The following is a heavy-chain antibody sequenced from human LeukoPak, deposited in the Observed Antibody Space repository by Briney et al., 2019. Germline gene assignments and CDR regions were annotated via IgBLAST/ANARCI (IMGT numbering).Heavy chain of an antibody. Sequence: GGSLRLSCAASGFTFSRYWVHWLRQAPGKGLVWVSRISTDGSSTSYADSVKGRFTISRDNGKNTLYLQMNSLRAEDTAVYYCASYLTSIPSGMDVWGQGTTVTVSS. CDR1: GFTFSRYW. V-gene: IGHV3-74*01. J-gene: IGHJ6*02. CDR2: ISTDGSST. CDR3: ASYLTSIPSGMDV. D-gene: IGHD2/OR15-2a*01.